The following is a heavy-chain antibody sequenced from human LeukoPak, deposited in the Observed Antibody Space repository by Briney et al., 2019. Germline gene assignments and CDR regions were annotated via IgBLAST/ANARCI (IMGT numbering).Heavy chain of an antibody. Sequence: GGSLRLSCAASGFTVSSNYMSWVRQAPGKGLEWVSVIYSGGSTYYADSVKGRFTISRDNSKNTLYLQMNTLRVEDTAVYYCTRDLMDYDVSTGLHHYYMDVWGQGTTVTVSS. CDR3: TRDLMDYDVSTGLHHYYMDV. J-gene: IGHJ6*02. CDR1: GFTVSSNY. D-gene: IGHD3-9*01. CDR2: IYSGGST. V-gene: IGHV3-53*01.